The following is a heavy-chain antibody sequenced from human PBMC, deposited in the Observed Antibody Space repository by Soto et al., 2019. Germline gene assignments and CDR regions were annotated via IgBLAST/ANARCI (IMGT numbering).Heavy chain of an antibody. D-gene: IGHD1-26*01. J-gene: IGHJ4*02. V-gene: IGHV4-34*01. CDR2: INYSGST. Sequence: PXESLSLACGVYGGCFSGYYWSWIRQPPEKGLEWIGEINYSGSTNYNPSLKSRVTISVDRTRSHFSLTLRSVTAAHTPVYYCAKLGASDYCGPRTLVTACS. CDR3: AKLGASDY. CDR1: GGCFSGYY.